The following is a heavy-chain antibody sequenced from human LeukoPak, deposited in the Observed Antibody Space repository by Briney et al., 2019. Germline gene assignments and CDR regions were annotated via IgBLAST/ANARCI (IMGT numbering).Heavy chain of an antibody. D-gene: IGHD6-13*01. V-gene: IGHV3-30*03. CDR3: ATDLSSSQRMDV. J-gene: IGHJ6*02. CDR1: GFTFSSYG. Sequence: HPGGSLRLSCAASGFTFSSYGMHWVRQAPGKGLEWVAVISYDGSNKYYADSVKGRFTISRDNSKNTLYLQMSSLRAEDTAVYYCATDLSSSQRMDVWGQGTTVTVSS. CDR2: ISYDGSNK.